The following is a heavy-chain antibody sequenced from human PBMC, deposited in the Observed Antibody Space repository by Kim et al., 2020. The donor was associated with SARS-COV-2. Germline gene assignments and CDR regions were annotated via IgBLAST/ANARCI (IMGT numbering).Heavy chain of an antibody. J-gene: IGHJ2*01. CDR2: INHSGST. CDR3: ARPGMIWFGELLGYFDL. V-gene: IGHV4-34*01. Sequence: SETLSLTCAVYGGSFSGYYWSWIRQPPGKGLEWIGKINHSGSTNYNPSLKSRVTISVDTSKNQFSLKLSSVTAADTAVYYCARPGMIWFGELLGYFDLWGRGTLVTVSS. D-gene: IGHD3-10*01. CDR1: GGSFSGYY.